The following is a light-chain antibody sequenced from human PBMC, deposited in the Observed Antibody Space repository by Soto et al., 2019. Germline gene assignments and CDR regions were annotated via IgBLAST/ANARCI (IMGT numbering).Light chain of an antibody. CDR1: QSLSSNF. Sequence: EIVLTQSPATLSLSPGERATLSCRASQSLSSNFLAWYQQKPGQPPRLLIYDSSTRATGFPDGFSGSGSGTDFTLTISRLEPEDFAVYYCQQYGSSQTFGQGTKVDIK. J-gene: IGKJ1*01. CDR2: DSS. V-gene: IGKV3-20*01. CDR3: QQYGSSQT.